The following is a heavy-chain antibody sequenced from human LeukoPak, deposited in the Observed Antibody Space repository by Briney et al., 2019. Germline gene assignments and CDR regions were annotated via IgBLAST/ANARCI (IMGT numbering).Heavy chain of an antibody. CDR1: GCSFTDYY. Sequence: GASVKVSCKASGCSFTDYYINWVRQAPGQGLEWMRGIIPIFGTANYAQKFQGRVTITADESTSTAYMELSSLRSEDTAVYYCARGRSFDYWGQGTLVTVSS. V-gene: IGHV1-69*13. J-gene: IGHJ4*02. CDR3: ARGRSFDY. CDR2: IIPIFGTA.